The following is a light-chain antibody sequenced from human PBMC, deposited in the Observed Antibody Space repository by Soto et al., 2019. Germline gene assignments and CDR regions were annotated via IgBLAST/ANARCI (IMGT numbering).Light chain of an antibody. Sequence: DIQLTQSPSFLSASVGDRVTITCRASQGISSYFAWYQQKPGKAPKLLIYAASTLQSGVPSRFSGSGSGTEFTLTIRSLPPEDFATYYCQHLDSYSTFGQGTRLEIK. V-gene: IGKV1-9*01. J-gene: IGKJ5*01. CDR3: QHLDSYST. CDR2: AAS. CDR1: QGISSY.